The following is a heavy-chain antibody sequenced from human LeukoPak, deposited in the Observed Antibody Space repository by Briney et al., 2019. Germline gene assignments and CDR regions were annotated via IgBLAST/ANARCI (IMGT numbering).Heavy chain of an antibody. J-gene: IGHJ5*02. CDR3: ARDLPIVVVPAARSRFDP. D-gene: IGHD2-2*01. CDR2: FDPEDGET. CDR1: GYTLTELS. Sequence: ASVKVSCKVSGYTLTELSMHWVRQAPGKGLEWMGGFDPEDGETIYAQKFQGRVTMTEDTSTDTAYMELSSLRSEDTAVYYCARDLPIVVVPAARSRFDPWGQGTLVTVSS. V-gene: IGHV1-24*01.